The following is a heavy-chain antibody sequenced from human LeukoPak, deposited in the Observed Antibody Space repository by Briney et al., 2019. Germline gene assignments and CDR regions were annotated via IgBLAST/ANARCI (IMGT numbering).Heavy chain of an antibody. CDR2: IWYDGSNK. V-gene: IGHV3-33*06. J-gene: IGHJ4*02. Sequence: GGSLRLSCAASGFTFSSSGMHWVRQAPGKGLEWVAVIWYDGSNKYYADSVKGRFTISRDNSKNTLYLQMNSLRAEDTAVYYCAKSRGAYGSGSYYCLDYWGQGTLVTVSS. D-gene: IGHD3-10*01. CDR3: AKSRGAYGSGSYYCLDY. CDR1: GFTFSSSG.